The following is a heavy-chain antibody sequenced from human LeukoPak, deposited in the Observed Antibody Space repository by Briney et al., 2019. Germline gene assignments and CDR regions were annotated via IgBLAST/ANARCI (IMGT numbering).Heavy chain of an antibody. CDR1: GFTYNNYA. D-gene: IGHD5-18*01. V-gene: IGHV3-23*01. J-gene: IGHJ4*02. CDR2: ISGSGGST. Sequence: GGSLRLSCAATGFTYNNYAMSWVRQTPGKGLEWVSAISGSGGSTYYADSVKGRFTISRDNSKNTLYLQMNSLRAEDTAVYYCAKVEMSPGYSSGYYDYWGQGTLVTVSS. CDR3: AKVEMSPGYSSGYYDY.